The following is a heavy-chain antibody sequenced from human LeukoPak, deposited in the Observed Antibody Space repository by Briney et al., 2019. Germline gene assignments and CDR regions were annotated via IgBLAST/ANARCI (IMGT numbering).Heavy chain of an antibody. CDR2: INHSGST. Sequence: SETLSLTCAVYGGSFSGYYWSWIRQPPGKGQEWIGEINHSGSTNYNPSLKSRVTISVDTSKNQFSLKLSSVTAADTAVYYCARLRRIAVAGNRFDPWGQGTLVTVSS. CDR1: GGSFSGYY. CDR3: ARLRRIAVAGNRFDP. V-gene: IGHV4-34*01. D-gene: IGHD6-19*01. J-gene: IGHJ5*02.